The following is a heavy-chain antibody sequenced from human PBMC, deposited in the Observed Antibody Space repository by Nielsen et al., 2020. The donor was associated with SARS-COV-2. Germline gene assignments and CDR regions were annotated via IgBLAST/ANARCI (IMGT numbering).Heavy chain of an antibody. J-gene: IGHJ4*02. D-gene: IGHD3-22*01. V-gene: IGHV3-33*01. Sequence: VRQAPGKGLEWVAVIWYDGSNKYYADSVKGRFTISRDNAKNSLYLQMNSLRAEDTAVYYCARGFGDSSGYVQHDDTIDYWGQGTLVTVSS. CDR2: IWYDGSNK. CDR3: ARGFGDSSGYVQHDDTIDY.